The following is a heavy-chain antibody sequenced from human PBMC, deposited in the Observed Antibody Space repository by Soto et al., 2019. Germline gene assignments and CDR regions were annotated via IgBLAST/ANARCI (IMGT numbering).Heavy chain of an antibody. J-gene: IGHJ4*02. D-gene: IGHD3-16*01. CDR1: GNTHTIYF. CDR2: INSVSGGT. Sequence: QVQLVQSGAEVKQPGASVRVSCKASGNTHTIYFIHWLRQAPGQGLEWMGWINSVSGGTNYAPRFRGRVSMTRDTSSATAFMDLSGLRSDDTAVSYCARGGSYYAHWGQGTLVTVSS. V-gene: IGHV1-2*02. CDR3: ARGGSYYAH.